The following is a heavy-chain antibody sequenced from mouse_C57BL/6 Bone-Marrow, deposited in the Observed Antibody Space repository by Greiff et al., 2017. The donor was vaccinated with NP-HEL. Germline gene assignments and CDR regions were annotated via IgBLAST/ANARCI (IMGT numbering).Heavy chain of an antibody. Sequence: QVQLQQPGAELVRPGTSVKLSCKASGYTFTSYWIHWVKQRPGQGLEWIGVIDPSDSYTNYNQKFKGKATLTVDTSSSTAYMQLSSLTSEDSAVYYCARSTTVVYFDYWGQGTTLTVSS. D-gene: IGHD1-1*01. CDR1: GYTFTSYW. CDR3: ARSTTVVYFDY. V-gene: IGHV1-59*01. CDR2: IDPSDSYT. J-gene: IGHJ2*01.